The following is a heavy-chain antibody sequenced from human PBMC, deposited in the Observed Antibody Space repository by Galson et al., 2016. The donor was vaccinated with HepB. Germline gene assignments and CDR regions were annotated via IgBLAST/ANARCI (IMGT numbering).Heavy chain of an antibody. D-gene: IGHD1-26*01. CDR1: GFTFSSYA. CDR3: ATRDSGSYSQATYFDY. Sequence: SLRLSCAASGFTFSSYAMNWVRQAPGKGLEWVSYISGSGSTLYYADSVKGRFTISRDNAKNSLYLQMNSLRAEDTAVYYCATRDSGSYSQATYFDYWGQGTLVTVSS. V-gene: IGHV3-48*03. J-gene: IGHJ4*02. CDR2: ISGSGSTL.